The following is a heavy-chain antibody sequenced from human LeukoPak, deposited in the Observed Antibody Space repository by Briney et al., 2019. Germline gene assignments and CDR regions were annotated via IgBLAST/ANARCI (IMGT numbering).Heavy chain of an antibody. V-gene: IGHV3-15*01. CDR2: SKSQTDGGTT. CDR1: GFTFTNAW. Sequence: AGGSLRLSCAAPGFTFTNAWMSWVRQAPGKVLEWIGRSKSQTDGGTTDYAAPVKGRFTISRDDSKNTVYLQMNSLRTDDTAVYYCTTLSYVGGYWGQGTLVTVSS. J-gene: IGHJ4*02. D-gene: IGHD3-10*02. CDR3: TTLSYVGGY.